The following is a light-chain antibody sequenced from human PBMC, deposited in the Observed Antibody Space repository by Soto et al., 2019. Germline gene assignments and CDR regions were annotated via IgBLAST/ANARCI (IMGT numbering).Light chain of an antibody. Sequence: EVEMAQSPATLSVSPWERAALSCGASQSVTTNMAWYQQKPGQAPRLLVYHTSTRATGIPARFSGIGSGTEFTLTISSLQPDDFATYYCQQYNSYPWTFGQGTKVDIK. CDR1: QSVTTN. CDR3: QQYNSYPWT. V-gene: IGKV3D-15*01. J-gene: IGKJ1*01. CDR2: HTS.